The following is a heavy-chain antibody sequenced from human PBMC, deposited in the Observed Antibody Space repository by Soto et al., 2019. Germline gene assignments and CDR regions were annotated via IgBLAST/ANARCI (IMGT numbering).Heavy chain of an antibody. CDR3: AKGTSSDFLLSFDD. V-gene: IGHV3-23*01. J-gene: IGHJ4*01. Sequence: EVQLLQSGGGLVQPGGSLRLSCMASGFPSSTYGFSTYAMTWVRQPPGKGLEWVSVITASASHSYYADSVKGRFTISRDNSRNTLFLQMDSLRADDTAVYFCAKGTSSDFLLSFDDWGHGTLVTVSS. D-gene: IGHD3-10*01. CDR1: GFPSSTYGFSTYA. CDR2: ITASASHS.